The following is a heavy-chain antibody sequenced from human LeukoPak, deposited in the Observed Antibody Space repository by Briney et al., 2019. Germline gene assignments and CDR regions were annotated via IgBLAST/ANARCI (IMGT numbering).Heavy chain of an antibody. Sequence: PGGSLRLSCAASGFTFSSYAMSGGRQAPGKGREWGSAISGSGGSTYYADSVKGRFTISRDNSKKTLYLQMKSLRAEDTAVYYCANDPFVGVGYPHYWGQGTLVTVSS. CDR2: ISGSGGST. V-gene: IGHV3-23*01. J-gene: IGHJ4*02. CDR3: ANDPFVGVGYPHY. CDR1: GFTFSSYA. D-gene: IGHD2-21*01.